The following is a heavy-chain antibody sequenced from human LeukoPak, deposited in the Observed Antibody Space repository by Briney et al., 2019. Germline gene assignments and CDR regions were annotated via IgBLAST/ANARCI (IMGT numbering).Heavy chain of an antibody. V-gene: IGHV3-21*01. CDR1: GFTFSSYT. Sequence: PGGSLRLSCAASGFTFSSYTMNWVRQAPGKGLEWVSSISSSSSYVYYADSVKGRFTISRDNAKNSLYLQMNSLRAEDTAVYYCARDAEHEEWSPTTHWGQGTLVTVSS. CDR2: ISSSSSYV. J-gene: IGHJ4*02. CDR3: ARDAEHEEWSPTTH. D-gene: IGHD1-26*01.